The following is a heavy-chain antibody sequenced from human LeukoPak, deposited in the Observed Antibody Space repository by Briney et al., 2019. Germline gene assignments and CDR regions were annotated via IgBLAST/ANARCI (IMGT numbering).Heavy chain of an antibody. V-gene: IGHV3-23*01. J-gene: IGHJ4*02. CDR2: IFGSGVGS. D-gene: IGHD6-19*01. CDR1: GFTFSSYA. Sequence: GGSLRLSCAASGFTFSSYAMYWVRQAPGKGLEWVSSIFGSGVGSHYADSVKGRFTISRDNSKDTVYLQMNSLRAEDTAVYYCAKTTTGYSSGRYPGWPVDYWGQGTLVTVSS. CDR3: AKTTTGYSSGRYPGWPVDY.